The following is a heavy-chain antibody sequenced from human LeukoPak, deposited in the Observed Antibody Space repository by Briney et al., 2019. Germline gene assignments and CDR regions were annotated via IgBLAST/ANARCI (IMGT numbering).Heavy chain of an antibody. Sequence: ASVKVSCKAPGYTFTSYGISWVRQAPGQGLEWMGWISAYNGNTNYAQKLQGRVTMTTDTSTSTAYMELRSLRSDDTAAYYCASAYYDYVWGSYRPLDCWGQGTLVTVSS. V-gene: IGHV1-18*01. CDR1: GYTFTSYG. J-gene: IGHJ4*02. CDR2: ISAYNGNT. D-gene: IGHD3-16*02. CDR3: ASAYYDYVWGSYRPLDC.